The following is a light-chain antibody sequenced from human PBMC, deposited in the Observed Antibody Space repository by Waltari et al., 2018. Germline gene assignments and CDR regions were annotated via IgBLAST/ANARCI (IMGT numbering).Light chain of an antibody. J-gene: IGKJ4*01. V-gene: IGKV3-20*01. CDR2: STY. Sequence: IVLTQSPGTLSLSPGDRATLSCRASQTVSTIALSGYQQKPGQAPRVPIYSTYNRATGIPDRSSGSGSGTDFTLTINRLAPEDFAMYYCKQYDGVVVTFGGGTKVEI. CDR1: QTVSTIA. CDR3: KQYDGVVVT.